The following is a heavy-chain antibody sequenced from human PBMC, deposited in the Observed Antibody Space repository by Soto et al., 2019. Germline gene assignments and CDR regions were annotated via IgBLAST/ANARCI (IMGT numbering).Heavy chain of an antibody. CDR1: GFTFSSYS. J-gene: IGHJ2*01. CDR2: ISSSSSYI. CDR3: ARDLKYCGGDCSHYWYFDL. D-gene: IGHD2-21*02. Sequence: GSLRLSCAASGFTFSSYSMNWVRQAPGKGLEWVSSISSSSSYIYYADSVKGRFTISRDNAKNSLYLQMNSLRAEDTAVYYCARDLKYCGGDCSHYWYFDLWGRGTLVTVSS. V-gene: IGHV3-21*01.